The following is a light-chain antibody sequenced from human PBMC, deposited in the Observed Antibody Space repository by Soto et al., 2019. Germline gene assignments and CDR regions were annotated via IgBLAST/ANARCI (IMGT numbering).Light chain of an antibody. Sequence: EIVMTQSPATLSVSPGERATLSCRASQSVSGNLAWYQQKPGQAPRLLIYGASTRATAIPARFSGSGSGTEVTLTISSLQSEDFAVYYCQQYYNWPPYTFGQGTKLEIK. CDR1: QSVSGN. CDR3: QQYYNWPPYT. CDR2: GAS. V-gene: IGKV3-15*01. J-gene: IGKJ2*01.